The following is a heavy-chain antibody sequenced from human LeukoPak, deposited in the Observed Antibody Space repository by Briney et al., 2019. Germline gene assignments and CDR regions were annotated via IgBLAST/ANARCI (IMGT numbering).Heavy chain of an antibody. CDR3: ARGTLSMVRGIITVGLDA. J-gene: IGHJ6*02. CDR2: MTSSGRTL. CDR1: GFTFSDHY. V-gene: IGHV3-11*01. D-gene: IGHD3-10*01. Sequence: GGSLRLSCAASGFTFSDHYMAWLRQAPGKGLEWVSYMTSSGRTLYYGDSVKGRFTISGDKAENSLYLQMNGLRGEDTAVYYCARGTLSMVRGIITVGLDAWGQGTTVTVSS.